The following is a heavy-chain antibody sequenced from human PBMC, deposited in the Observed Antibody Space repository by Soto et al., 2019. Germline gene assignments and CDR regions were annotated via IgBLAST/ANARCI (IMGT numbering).Heavy chain of an antibody. J-gene: IGHJ5*02. CDR2: ISHSGTT. V-gene: IGHV4-38-2*01. CDR3: ARGGGSAGWFDP. Sequence: ETLSLTCVVSGYSITTGYYWGWIRQPPGKGLEWIGSISHSGTTFYSSSLKSRVTISKDASKNQFSLKVNSVIAADTAVYYCARGGGSAGWFDPWGPGSLVTVSS. D-gene: IGHD2-15*01. CDR1: GYSITTGYY.